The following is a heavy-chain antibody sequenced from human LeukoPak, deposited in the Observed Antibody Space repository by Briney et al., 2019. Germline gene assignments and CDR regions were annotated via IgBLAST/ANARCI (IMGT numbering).Heavy chain of an antibody. J-gene: IGHJ4*02. V-gene: IGHV3-23*01. D-gene: IGHD5-18*01. CDR2: ISGSGGST. CDR1: GFTFNSYA. CDR3: ARDPTRGYSYGYEDY. Sequence: GGSLRLSCAASGFTFNSYAMSWVRQAPGQGLEFVSTISGSGGSTNYADSVKGRFTISRDNSKNTLYLQMNSLRAEDTAVYYCARDPTRGYSYGYEDYWGQATLVTVSS.